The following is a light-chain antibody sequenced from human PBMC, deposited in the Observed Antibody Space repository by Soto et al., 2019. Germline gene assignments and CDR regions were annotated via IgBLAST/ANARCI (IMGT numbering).Light chain of an antibody. V-gene: IGKV1-13*02. J-gene: IGKJ4*01. CDR1: QGIGSA. CDR3: QNFRSSAIS. CDR2: DAS. Sequence: AIQLTQSPSSLSASVGDRFSITFLASQGIGSALAWYQLKPGAAPALLIYDASTLESGVPSRFSGSRSGADFTLTISSLQPEDFATYYCQNFRSSAISFGGGTKVDI.